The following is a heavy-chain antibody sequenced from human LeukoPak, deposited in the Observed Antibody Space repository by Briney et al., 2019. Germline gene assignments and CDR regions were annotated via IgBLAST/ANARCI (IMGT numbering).Heavy chain of an antibody. CDR2: IYNSGST. J-gene: IGHJ4*02. CDR3: ARGYDILTGYYPAAFDY. Sequence: PSETLSLTCTVSGGSISSYYWSWIRQPPGKGLEWIGYIYNSGSTNYNPSLKSRVTISVDTSKNQLSLKLSSVTAADTAVYYCARGYDILTGYYPAAFDYWGQGTLVTVSS. CDR1: GGSISSYY. D-gene: IGHD3-9*01. V-gene: IGHV4-59*01.